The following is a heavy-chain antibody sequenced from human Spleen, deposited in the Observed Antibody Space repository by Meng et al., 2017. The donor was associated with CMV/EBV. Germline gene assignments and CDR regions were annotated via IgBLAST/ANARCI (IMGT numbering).Heavy chain of an antibody. CDR1: GFTFSKYW. V-gene: IGHV3-7*01. CDR2: IKQDGSEK. D-gene: IGHD2-21*01. CDR3: ARACGGDCYSRAFDI. Sequence: GESLKISCAASGFTFSKYWMSWVRQAPGKGLEWVANIKQDGSEKYYVDSVRGRFTISKDNAKNSVYLQMNRLRVEDTAVYYCARACGGDCYSRAFDIWGQGTMVTVSS. J-gene: IGHJ3*02.